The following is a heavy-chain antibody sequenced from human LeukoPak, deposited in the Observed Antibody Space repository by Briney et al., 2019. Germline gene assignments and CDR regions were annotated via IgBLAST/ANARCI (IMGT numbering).Heavy chain of an antibody. CDR1: GYTFTSYV. CDR3: ARDELLVGATAFDY. CDR2: ISTYNDDT. V-gene: IGHV1-18*01. D-gene: IGHD1-26*01. J-gene: IGHJ4*02. Sequence: GASVKVSCKPSGYTFTSYVISWVRQAPGQGLEWMGWISTYNDDTNYAQRFQGRVTMTTDRSTSTTYLELRSLRSDDTAVYYCARDELLVGATAFDYWGQGTLVTVSS.